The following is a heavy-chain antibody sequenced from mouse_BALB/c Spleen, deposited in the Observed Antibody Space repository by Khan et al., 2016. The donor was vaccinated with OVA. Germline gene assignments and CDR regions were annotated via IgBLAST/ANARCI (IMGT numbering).Heavy chain of an antibody. J-gene: IGHJ4*01. V-gene: IGHV2-6-4*01. Sequence: VKLLVSGPGLVAPSQSLSITCSVSGFSLSSYSIHWVRQPPGKGLEWLGMIWGGGGTAYNSTLKSRLTISKDNSATQAFLKMNSLQTEDTAMYYCARAYFRFDGYYAMDYWGQGTSVTVSS. CDR3: ARAYFRFDGYYAMDY. D-gene: IGHD2-14*01. CDR2: IWGGGGT. CDR1: GFSLSSYS.